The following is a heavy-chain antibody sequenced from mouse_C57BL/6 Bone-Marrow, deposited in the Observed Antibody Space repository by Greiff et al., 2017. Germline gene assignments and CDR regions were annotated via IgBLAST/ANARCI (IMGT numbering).Heavy chain of an antibody. CDR3: ARQDLSTLITPTGYYFYN. D-gene: IGHD2-4*01. V-gene: IGHV5-6*01. CDR1: GFTFSSYG. J-gene: IGHJ2*01. Sequence: EVQGVESGGDLVKPGGSLKLSCAASGFTFSSYGMSWVRQTPDKRLEWVATISSGGSYTYYPDSVKGRFTISRDNAKNTLYLQMSSLKSEDTAMYYCARQDLSTLITPTGYYFYNCGENTTLSLSS. CDR2: ISSGGSYT.